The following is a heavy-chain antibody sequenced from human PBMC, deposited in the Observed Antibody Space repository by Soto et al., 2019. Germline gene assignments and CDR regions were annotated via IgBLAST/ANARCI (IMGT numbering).Heavy chain of an antibody. CDR1: GGSISRYY. V-gene: IGHV4-4*07. CDR2: IDTSGTT. CDR3: ARGPRGYVYYHGMDV. Sequence: SETLSLTCTVSGGSISRYYCSWIRQAAGKGLEWIGRIDTSGTTNYNPSLRSRVTMSVDAPKNQFSLNLSSVTAADTAVYFCARGPRGYVYYHGMDVWGQGTTVTVSS. J-gene: IGHJ6*02. D-gene: IGHD3-16*01.